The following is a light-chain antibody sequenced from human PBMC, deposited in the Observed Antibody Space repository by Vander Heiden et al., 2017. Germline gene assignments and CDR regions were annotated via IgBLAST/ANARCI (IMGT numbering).Light chain of an antibody. CDR1: SSNIGLNS. Sequence: QSVLPPPPTPSGTPRQRVPIPCSRGSSNIGLNSVYWYQQDPGTAPNPLIFGNDQSPPGVPDRLSGSRSGTAASPAISGLRSEDEGDYYCAVWDDAWSGAVFGGGTKLAVL. CDR2: GND. V-gene: IGLV1-47*01. CDR3: AVWDDAWSGAV. J-gene: IGLJ2*01.